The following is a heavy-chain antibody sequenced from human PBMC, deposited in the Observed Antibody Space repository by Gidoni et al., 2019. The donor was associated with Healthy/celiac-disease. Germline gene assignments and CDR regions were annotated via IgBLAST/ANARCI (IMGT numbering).Heavy chain of an antibody. CDR1: GFTFSSYG. V-gene: IGHV3-33*01. CDR3: ASQENPYYYDSSGYQFDY. CDR2: IWYDGSNK. D-gene: IGHD3-22*01. J-gene: IGHJ4*02. Sequence: QVQLVESGGGVVQPGRSLRLSCAASGFTFSSYGMHWVRQAPGKGLEWVAVIWYDGSNKYYADSVKGRFTISRDNSKNTLYLQMNSLRAEDTAVYYCASQENPYYYDSSGYQFDYWGQGTLVTVSS.